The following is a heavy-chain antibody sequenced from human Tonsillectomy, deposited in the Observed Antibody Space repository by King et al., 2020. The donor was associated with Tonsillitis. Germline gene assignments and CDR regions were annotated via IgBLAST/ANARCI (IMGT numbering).Heavy chain of an antibody. CDR2: IYLSGNT. D-gene: IGHD6-13*01. V-gene: IGHV4-30-2*01. CDR1: GGSISSGAYS. J-gene: IGHJ4*02. Sequence: QLQLQESGSGLVKPSQTLSLTCAVSGGSISSGAYSWSWIRQPPRKGLEWIGYIYLSGNTYYNPPLKSRVTISVDRSKNQFSLRLNSVTAADTAVYYCARAGSIAAAGTGYYFDYWGQGTLVTVSS. CDR3: ARAGSIAAAGTGYYFDY.